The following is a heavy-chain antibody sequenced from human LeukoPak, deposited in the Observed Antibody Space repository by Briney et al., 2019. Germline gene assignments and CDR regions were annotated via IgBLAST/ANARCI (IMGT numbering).Heavy chain of an antibody. CDR1: GFTFYTYS. J-gene: IGHJ3*02. CDR2: ISWDGSKT. D-gene: IGHD5-18*01. V-gene: IGHV3-43*01. CDR3: AKDMATDLDVDTAIDI. Sequence: GGSLRLSCAASGFTFYTYSMNWVRQAPGKGLEWVSLISWDGSKTFYADSVKGRFTISRDNSKNALYLQMNSLRNEDTALYYCAKDMATDLDVDTAIDIWGQGTMVTVSS.